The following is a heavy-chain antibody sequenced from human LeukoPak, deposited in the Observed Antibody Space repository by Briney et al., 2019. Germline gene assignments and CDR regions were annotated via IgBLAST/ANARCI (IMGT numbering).Heavy chain of an antibody. CDR3: ARGDY. Sequence: GGSLRLPCAASGFTFSSYAMHWVRQAPGKGLEYVSAISSNGGSTYYANSVKGRFTISRDNSKNTLYLQMGSLRAEDMAVYYCARGDYWGQGTLVTVSS. V-gene: IGHV3-64*01. CDR1: GFTFSSYA. J-gene: IGHJ4*02. CDR2: ISSNGGST.